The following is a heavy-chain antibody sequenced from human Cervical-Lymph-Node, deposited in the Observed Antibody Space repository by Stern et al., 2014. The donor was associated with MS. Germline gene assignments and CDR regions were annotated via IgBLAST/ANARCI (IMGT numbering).Heavy chain of an antibody. CDR2: IYYSGTT. CDR3: ARATDL. V-gene: IGHV4-59*01. CDR1: AAFIPSYY. J-gene: IGHJ5*02. Sequence: QLQLQESGPGLLRPSETLSLTCTVSAAFIPSYYWSRIRQPPGKGLEWIGYIYYSGTTNYNASLKGRVAISIDTSKTQFSLRLSSVTAADTAVYYCARATDLWGQGTLVTVSS.